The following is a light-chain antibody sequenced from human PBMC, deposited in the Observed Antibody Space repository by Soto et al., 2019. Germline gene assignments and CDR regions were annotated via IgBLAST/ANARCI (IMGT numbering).Light chain of an antibody. CDR3: CSYADSSTYV. CDR1: SSDVGSYNL. J-gene: IGLJ1*01. CDR2: EDI. Sequence: QYALTQPASVSGSPGQSITISCTGTSSDVGSYNLVSWYQQHPGKAPKVMIYEDIKRPSGVSNRFSGSKSDNTASLTISGLQAEDEADYYCCSYADSSTYVFGTGTKLTVL. V-gene: IGLV2-23*01.